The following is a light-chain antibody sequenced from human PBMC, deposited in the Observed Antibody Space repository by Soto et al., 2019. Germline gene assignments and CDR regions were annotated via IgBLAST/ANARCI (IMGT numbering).Light chain of an antibody. CDR2: GAS. Sequence: ESVLTQSPGTLSLSPGERATLSCRASQSVSSSYLAWYQQKPGQAPRLLIYGASSRATGIPDSFSGSGSGKDFTLTISRLEHEDFAEYYCRQYGSSPPYTFGQGTKLEI. J-gene: IGKJ2*01. CDR3: RQYGSSPPYT. V-gene: IGKV3-20*01. CDR1: QSVSSSY.